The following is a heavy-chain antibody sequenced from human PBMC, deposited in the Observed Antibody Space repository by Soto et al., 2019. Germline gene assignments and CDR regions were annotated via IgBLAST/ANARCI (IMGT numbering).Heavy chain of an antibody. V-gene: IGHV3-74*01. D-gene: IGHD2-21*01. Sequence: EVLLVESGGGLVQPGESLRLSCAVAGITFNNYWMHWDRQAPGEGLVWVSRINFEGSTTNYAESVTIRFTISRDNAKNMVDLKLNSIRGEDTAVYSCATRGRDIYNNDYWGQGTMVPVSS. J-gene: IGHJ4*02. CDR2: INFEGSTT. CDR1: GITFNNYW. CDR3: ATRGRDIYNNDY.